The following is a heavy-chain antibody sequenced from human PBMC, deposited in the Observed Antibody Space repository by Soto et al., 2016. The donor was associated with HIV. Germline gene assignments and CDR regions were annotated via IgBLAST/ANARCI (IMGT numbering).Heavy chain of an antibody. CDR2: ISDSGGT. Sequence: VQLKQWGAGLLKPSETLSLSCAVYGGSFSGYSWTWIRQPPGKGLEWIGEISDSGGTNYNPSLKSRVAMLLNTSKKQFSLRLTSVTAADTAVYYXARTIVTATTHDYWGQGTLGHRL. D-gene: IGHD1-1*01. J-gene: IGHJ4*02. V-gene: IGHV4-34*01. CDR3: ARTIVTATTHDY. CDR1: GGSFSGYS.